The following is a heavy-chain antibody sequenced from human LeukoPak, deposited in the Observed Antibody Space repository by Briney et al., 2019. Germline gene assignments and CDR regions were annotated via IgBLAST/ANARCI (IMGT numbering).Heavy chain of an antibody. CDR1: GFTFSTYG. Sequence: GGTLRLSCVASGFTFSTYGMSWVRQAPGKGLEWVSAISGSGGSTYYADSVKGRFTISRDNSKNTLYLQMNSLRAEDTAVYYCATYYDFWSGYSRSYYFDYWGQGTLVTVSS. CDR3: ATYYDFWSGYSRSYYFDY. CDR2: ISGSGGST. V-gene: IGHV3-23*01. D-gene: IGHD3-3*01. J-gene: IGHJ4*02.